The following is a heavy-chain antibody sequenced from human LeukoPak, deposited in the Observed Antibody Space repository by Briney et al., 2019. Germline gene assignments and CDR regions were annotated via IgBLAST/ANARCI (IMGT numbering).Heavy chain of an antibody. CDR1: GFTFSRYW. V-gene: IGHV3-74*01. J-gene: IGHJ1*01. Sequence: GGSLRLSCEASGFTFSRYWMHWVRHAAGKGLGWVSRIKSDGKTNYADSVKGRFTISRDNAKNTVSLQMDSLRAEDTGVYYCARAPSEFGGYYPEYFRHWGQGTLVTVSS. CDR2: IKSDGKT. D-gene: IGHD3-22*01. CDR3: ARAPSEFGGYYPEYFRH.